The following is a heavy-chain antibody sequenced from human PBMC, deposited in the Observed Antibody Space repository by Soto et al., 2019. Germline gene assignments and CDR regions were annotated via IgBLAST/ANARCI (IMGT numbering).Heavy chain of an antibody. J-gene: IGHJ4*02. Sequence: QVQLVESGGGLVKPGGSLRLSCAASGFTFSDYYMSWIRQAPGKGLEWVSYISSSSSYTNYADSVKGRFTISRDNAKNSLYLQTNSLRAEDTAVYYCARLAYCGGDCYHFDYWGQGTLVSVSS. CDR1: GFTFSDYY. D-gene: IGHD2-21*02. CDR3: ARLAYCGGDCYHFDY. CDR2: ISSSSSYT. V-gene: IGHV3-11*06.